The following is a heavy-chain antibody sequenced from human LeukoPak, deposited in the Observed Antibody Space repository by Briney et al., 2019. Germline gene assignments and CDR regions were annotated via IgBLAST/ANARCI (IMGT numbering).Heavy chain of an antibody. CDR3: AKEVSRYYGSGSYSDY. CDR1: GFTFSNYV. D-gene: IGHD3-10*01. J-gene: IGHJ4*02. V-gene: IGHV3-23*01. Sequence: GGSLRLSCAASGFTFSNYVIHWVRQAPGKGLEWVSAISGSGGSTYYADSVKGRFTISRDNSKNTLYLQMNSLRAEDTAVYYCAKEVSRYYGSGSYSDYWGQGTLVTVSS. CDR2: ISGSGGST.